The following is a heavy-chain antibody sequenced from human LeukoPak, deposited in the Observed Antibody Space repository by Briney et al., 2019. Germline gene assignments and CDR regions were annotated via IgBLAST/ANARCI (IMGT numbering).Heavy chain of an antibody. V-gene: IGHV3-21*01. CDR2: ISSSSSYI. CDR3: ARDLLGWELHYFDY. J-gene: IGHJ4*02. D-gene: IGHD1-26*01. CDR1: GFTFSGYS. Sequence: GGSLRLSCAASGFTFSGYSMNWVRQAPGKGLEWVSSISSSSSYIYYADSEKGRFTISRDNAKNSLYLQMNSLRAEDTAVYYCARDLLGWELHYFDYWGQGTLVTVSS.